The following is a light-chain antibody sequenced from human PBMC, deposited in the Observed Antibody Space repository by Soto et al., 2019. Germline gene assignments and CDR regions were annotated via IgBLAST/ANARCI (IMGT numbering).Light chain of an antibody. V-gene: IGKV1-5*01. CDR3: QHYNSYSEA. J-gene: IGKJ1*01. CDR2: DVS. Sequence: DIQMTQSPSIVSATVGYRFTITCRASQSVTTSLAWYQQKPGKAPKLLIYDVSALKRGVPSRFSGSGSGTEFTLTISSLQPDDFATYYCQHYNSYSEAFGQGTKGDIK. CDR1: QSVTTS.